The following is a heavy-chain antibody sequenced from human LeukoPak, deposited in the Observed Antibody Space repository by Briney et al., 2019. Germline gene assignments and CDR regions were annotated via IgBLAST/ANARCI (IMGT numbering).Heavy chain of an antibody. V-gene: IGHV4-31*03. CDR1: GGSISSGGYY. J-gene: IGHJ4*02. CDR3: ARGYSSRRVDY. CDR2: IYYSGST. Sequence: SETLSLTCTVSGGSISSGGYYWSWIRQHPGKGLEWIGYIYYSGSTYYNPSLKSRVTISVDTSKNQFSLKLSSVTAADTAAYYCARGYSSRRVDYWGQGTLVTVSS. D-gene: IGHD6-13*01.